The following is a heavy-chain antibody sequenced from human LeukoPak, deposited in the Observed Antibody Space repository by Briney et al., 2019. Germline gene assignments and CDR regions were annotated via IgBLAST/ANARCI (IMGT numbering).Heavy chain of an antibody. V-gene: IGHV1-18*01. D-gene: IGHD5-12*01. CDR2: ISAYNGNT. Sequence: ASVKVSCKASGYTFTSYGISWVRQAAGQGLEWMGWISAYNGNTNYAQKLQGRVTMTTDTSTSTAYMELRSLRSDDTAGYYCARGTGGLRLGDYFDYWGQGTLVTVSS. CDR3: ARGTGGLRLGDYFDY. CDR1: GYTFTSYG. J-gene: IGHJ4*02.